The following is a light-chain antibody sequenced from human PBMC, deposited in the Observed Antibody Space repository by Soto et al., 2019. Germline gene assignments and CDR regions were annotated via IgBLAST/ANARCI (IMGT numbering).Light chain of an antibody. CDR2: EVS. J-gene: IGLJ1*01. CDR3: SSYTDRQSYL. V-gene: IGLV2-14*01. Sequence: LTQPASVSGSPGQSITISCTGTSSDVGYYTFVSWYQQHPGKAPKLLIYEVSNRPSGVSNRFSGSKSGNTASLTISGLRAEDEADYFCSSYTDRQSYLFGTGTKVTVL. CDR1: SSDVGYYTF.